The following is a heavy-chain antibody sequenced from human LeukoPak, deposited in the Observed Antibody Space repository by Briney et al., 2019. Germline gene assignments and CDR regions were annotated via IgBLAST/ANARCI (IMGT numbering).Heavy chain of an antibody. Sequence: PSETLSLTCTVSGGSISSSSYYWGWIRQPPGKGLEWIGSIYYSGSTYYNPSLKSRVTISVDTSKNQFSLRLSSVTAADTAVYYCARELRKTTMTGVDYWGQGTLVTVSS. CDR3: ARELRKTTMTGVDY. CDR2: IYYSGST. D-gene: IGHD4-17*01. J-gene: IGHJ4*02. CDR1: GGSISSSSYY. V-gene: IGHV4-39*07.